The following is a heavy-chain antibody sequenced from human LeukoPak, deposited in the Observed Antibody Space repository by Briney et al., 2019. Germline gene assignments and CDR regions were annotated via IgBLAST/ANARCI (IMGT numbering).Heavy chain of an antibody. J-gene: IGHJ4*02. Sequence: SETLSLTCTVSGGSIGSHYWTWIRQTPGKGLEWIGYVYDIGSTYYNPSLKSRVTISVDTSKNQFSLKLSSVTAADTAVYYCACFHYYDSSGYYLETYFDYWGQGTLVTVSS. V-gene: IGHV4-59*11. D-gene: IGHD3-22*01. CDR3: ACFHYYDSSGYYLETYFDY. CDR1: GGSIGSHY. CDR2: VYDIGST.